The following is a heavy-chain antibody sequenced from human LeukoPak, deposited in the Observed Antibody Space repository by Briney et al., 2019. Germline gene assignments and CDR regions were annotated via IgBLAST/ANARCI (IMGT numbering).Heavy chain of an antibody. J-gene: IGHJ5*02. D-gene: IGHD3-10*01. CDR1: GFTFSSYH. CDR2: ISGSSTYI. V-gene: IGHV3-21*01. Sequence: GGSLRLSCAASGFTFSSYHINWVRQAPGKGLEWVSSISGSSTYIYYADSVKGRFSIFRDNAKNSLYLQMNSLRAEDTAVYYCARGYLSGSGSFFDPWGQGTLVTVSS. CDR3: ARGYLSGSGSFFDP.